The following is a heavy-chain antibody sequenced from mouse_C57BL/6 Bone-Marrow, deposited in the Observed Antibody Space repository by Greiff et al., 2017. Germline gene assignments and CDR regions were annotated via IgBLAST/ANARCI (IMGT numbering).Heavy chain of an antibody. CDR1: GFTFSDYG. V-gene: IGHV5-17*01. J-gene: IGHJ4*01. CDR3: ARGSYPYYYAMDY. CDR2: ISSGSSTI. Sequence: EVQLVESGGGLVKPGGSLKLSCAASGFTFSDYGMHWVRQAPEKGLEWVAYISSGSSTIYYADTVKGRFTISRDNAKNTLCLQMTSLRSEDTAMYYCARGSYPYYYAMDYWGQGTSVTVSS. D-gene: IGHD1-1*02.